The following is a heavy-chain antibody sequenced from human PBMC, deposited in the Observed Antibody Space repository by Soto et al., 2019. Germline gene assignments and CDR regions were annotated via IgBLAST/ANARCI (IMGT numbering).Heavy chain of an antibody. Sequence: EVQLLESGGDLVQPGGSLRLSCAASGFNVGAFAVNWVRQAPGKGLEWVSGISVSDAFIYYADSVRGRFSISRDASENILFLQMNSLRVDDTVLYCCTGETVAGITGLDYWGPGTLVTVSS. V-gene: IGHV3-23*01. CDR3: TGETVAGITGLDY. J-gene: IGHJ4*02. CDR2: ISVSDAFI. D-gene: IGHD1-20*01. CDR1: GFNVGAFA.